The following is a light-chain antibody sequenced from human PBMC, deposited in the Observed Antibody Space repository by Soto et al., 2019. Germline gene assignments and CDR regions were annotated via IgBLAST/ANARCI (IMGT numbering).Light chain of an antibody. CDR3: VLLYGGAWV. Sequence: QAVVTQEPSLTVSPGGTVTLTCALTTGAVTSDYYPNWFQRRPGQALRTLIYRTSNKHTWTPARFSGSLLGGKAALTLSGVQPEDEADYYCVLLYGGAWVFGGGTKLTVL. J-gene: IGLJ3*02. V-gene: IGLV7-43*01. CDR2: RTS. CDR1: TGAVTSDYY.